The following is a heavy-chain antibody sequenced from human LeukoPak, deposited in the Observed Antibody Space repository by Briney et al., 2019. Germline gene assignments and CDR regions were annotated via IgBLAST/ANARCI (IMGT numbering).Heavy chain of an antibody. Sequence: SETLSLTCTVSGASISSYYWSWIRQPPGKGLEWIGYIYTSETTNFNPALRSRVTISIDTSKNQVSLRLSSVTAADTALYYCARHRSPSSLSFFDIWGQGMLVIVS. CDR3: ARHRSPSSLSFFDI. CDR1: GASISSYY. V-gene: IGHV4-4*09. CDR2: IYTSETT. D-gene: IGHD2-2*01. J-gene: IGHJ4*02.